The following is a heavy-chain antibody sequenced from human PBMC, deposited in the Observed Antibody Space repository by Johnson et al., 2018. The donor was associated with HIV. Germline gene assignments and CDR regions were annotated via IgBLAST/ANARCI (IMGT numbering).Heavy chain of an antibody. J-gene: IGHJ3*02. Sequence: DVQLVESGGGVVRPGGSLRLSCAASGFTFDDYGMSWVRQAPGKGLEWVSLISWDGGSTYYADSVKGRFTISRDNSKNSLYLQMNSLRAEDTALYYCAKSPGGSGRAGGAFDIWGQGTMVTVST. CDR1: GFTFDDYG. CDR2: ISWDGGST. V-gene: IGHV3-43D*03. D-gene: IGHD2-15*01. CDR3: AKSPGGSGRAGGAFDI.